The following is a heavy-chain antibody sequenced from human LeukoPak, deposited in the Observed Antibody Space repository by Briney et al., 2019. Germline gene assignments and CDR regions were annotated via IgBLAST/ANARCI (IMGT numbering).Heavy chain of an antibody. CDR1: RFTLSTYW. J-gene: IGHJ4*02. D-gene: IGHD3-3*01. Sequence: PGGSLGLSCAASRFTLSTYWMSWVRQAPGKGLEWVAHIKQDGSREYYVDSVKGRFTISRDSAKNSLYLQMNSLRAEDTAVYYCARGVPYDSWSGPHYSDYWGQGTLVTVSS. CDR3: ARGVPYDSWSGPHYSDY. V-gene: IGHV3-7*01. CDR2: IKQDGSRE.